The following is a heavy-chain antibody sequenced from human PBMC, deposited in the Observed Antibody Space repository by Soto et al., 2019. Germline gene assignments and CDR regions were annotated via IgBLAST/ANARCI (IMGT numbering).Heavy chain of an antibody. CDR2: TYYRSKWYN. CDR3: AREKGAYYGSGSYYNVGYYYGMDV. CDR1: GDSVSSNSAA. V-gene: IGHV6-1*01. D-gene: IGHD3-10*01. Sequence: SQTLSLTCAISGDSVSSNSAAWNWIRQSPSRGLEWLGRTYYRSKWYNDYAVSVKSRITINPDTSKNQFSLQLNSVTPEDTAVYYCAREKGAYYGSGSYYNVGYYYGMDVWGRGTTVTVSS. J-gene: IGHJ6*02.